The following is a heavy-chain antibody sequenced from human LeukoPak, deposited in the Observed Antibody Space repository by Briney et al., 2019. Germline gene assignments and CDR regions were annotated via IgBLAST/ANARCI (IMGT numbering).Heavy chain of an antibody. CDR2: IKSKTDGGTT. J-gene: IGHJ6*04. CDR3: TTGQMGALEYYYIYGMDV. D-gene: IGHD3-16*01. V-gene: IGHV3-15*01. CDR1: GFRFSDNY. Sequence: PGGSLRLSCAASGFRFSDNYMSWVRQAPGKGLEWVGRIKSKTDGGTTDYAAPVKGRFTISRDDSKNTLYLQMNSLKTEDTAVYYCTTGQMGALEYYYIYGMDVWGEARSVTVSS.